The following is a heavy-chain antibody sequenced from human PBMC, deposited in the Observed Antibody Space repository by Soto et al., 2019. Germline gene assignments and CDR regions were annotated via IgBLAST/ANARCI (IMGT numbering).Heavy chain of an antibody. CDR3: ARDLAVALLDS. D-gene: IGHD6-19*01. J-gene: IGHJ4*02. V-gene: IGHV1-18*01. Sequence: QVQLVQSGAEVKKPGASVKVSCKASGYSFTSYGISWVRQAPGQGLEWMGWISAYNGNTKYAQKLQGRVTMTTDTPTRTAYIELSSLRSDATALYYCARDLAVALLDSWGQGTLVTVSS. CDR1: GYSFTSYG. CDR2: ISAYNGNT.